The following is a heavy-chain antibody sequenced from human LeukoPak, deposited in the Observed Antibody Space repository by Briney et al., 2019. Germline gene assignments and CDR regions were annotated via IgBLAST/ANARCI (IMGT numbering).Heavy chain of an antibody. D-gene: IGHD6-19*01. CDR3: ASAAGAVAGTNWFDP. Sequence: SETLSLTCTVSGDSISSGDSYWSWIRQPPGKGLEWIGHMHCTGSTYYNPSLKSRTTISVDMSKNQFSLKLSSVTVADTAVYYCASAAGAVAGTNWFDPWGQGTLVTVSS. CDR1: GDSISSGDSY. J-gene: IGHJ5*02. CDR2: MHCTGST. V-gene: IGHV4-30-4*01.